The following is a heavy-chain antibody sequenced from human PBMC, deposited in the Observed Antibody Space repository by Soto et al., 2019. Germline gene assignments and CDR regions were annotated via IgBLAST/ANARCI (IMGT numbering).Heavy chain of an antibody. CDR1: GFTLPTYT. D-gene: IGHD1-26*01. CDR2: INGRSNYK. J-gene: IGHJ4*02. Sequence: ESGGGLVAPGGSLRLSCVASGFTLPTYTMNWVRQAPGTGLEWVSSINGRSNYKYYSDSVKGRFTISRDNTQNSLFLQMSRLGPEDTATYYCVREDGVVGVSSAFDSWGQGTLVTVSS. V-gene: IGHV3-21*06. CDR3: VREDGVVGVSSAFDS.